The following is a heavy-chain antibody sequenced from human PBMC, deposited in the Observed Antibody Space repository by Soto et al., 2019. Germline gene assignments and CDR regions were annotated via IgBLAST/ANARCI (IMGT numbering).Heavy chain of an antibody. J-gene: IGHJ4*02. CDR1: GGTFSSYA. Sequence: GASVKVSCKASGGTFSSYAISWVRQAPGQGLEWMGGIIPIFGTANYAQKFQGRVTITADESTSTAYMELSSLRSEDTAVYYCASLDDSSGYYYFDYWGQGTLVTDSS. D-gene: IGHD3-22*01. V-gene: IGHV1-69*13. CDR3: ASLDDSSGYYYFDY. CDR2: IIPIFGTA.